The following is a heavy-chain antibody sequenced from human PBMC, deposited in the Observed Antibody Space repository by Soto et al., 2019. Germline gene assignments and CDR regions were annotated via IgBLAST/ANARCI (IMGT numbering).Heavy chain of an antibody. V-gene: IGHV4-30-2*01. CDR2: IYHSGST. CDR1: RGSISSGGYS. J-gene: IGHJ6*02. CDR3: ARVPDV. Sequence: SETLSLTCAVSRGSISSGGYSWTWIRQPPGKGLEWIGYIYHSGSTHYNPSLKSRVTISVDRSKNQFSLKLSSVTAADTAVYYCARVPDVWGQGTTVTVSS.